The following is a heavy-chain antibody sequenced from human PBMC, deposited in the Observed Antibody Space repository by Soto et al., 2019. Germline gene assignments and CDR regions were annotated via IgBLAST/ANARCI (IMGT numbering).Heavy chain of an antibody. CDR1: EFTISSYS. J-gene: IGHJ4*02. D-gene: IGHD6-19*01. CDR2: ISYDGSSK. CDR3: ARDAVAMDY. V-gene: IGHV3-30-3*01. Sequence: LRLSCAASEFTISSYSMHWVRQAPGKGLEWVAVISYDGSSKYNTDSVKGPFTISRDKSKNTMYLQMHSLTVEDTAVYYCARDAVAMDYWGQGTLVTVSS.